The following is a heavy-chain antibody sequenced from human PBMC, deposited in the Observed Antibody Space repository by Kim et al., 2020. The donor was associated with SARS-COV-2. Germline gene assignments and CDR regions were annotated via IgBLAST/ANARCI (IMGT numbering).Heavy chain of an antibody. Sequence: GGSLRLSCAASGFTFSNYDMTWIRQAPGKGLEWISYISGSGSNTNYADSVKGRFTISRDNAKSTLYLQMNSLRAEDTAVYYCVRCRGYFQSDLMHGMDVWGQGTTVTLSS. D-gene: IGHD3-10*01. J-gene: IGHJ6*02. CDR1: GFTFSNYD. CDR3: VRCRGYFQSDLMHGMDV. CDR2: ISGSGSNT. V-gene: IGHV3-11*06.